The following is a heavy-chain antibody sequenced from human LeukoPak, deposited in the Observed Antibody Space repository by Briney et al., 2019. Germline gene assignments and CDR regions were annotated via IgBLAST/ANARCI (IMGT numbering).Heavy chain of an antibody. CDR2: FSGGGDS. J-gene: IGHJ4*02. CDR1: GFTSGIYA. V-gene: IGHV3-23*01. Sequence: GGSLRLSCAASGFTSGIYAVSWVRQAPGKGLEWVSAFSGGGDSYYADSVKGRFTISRDNSKKILYLQMNSLRAEDTAVYYCGKEVERHFDLKYWGQGALVTVSS. CDR3: GKEVERHFDLKY.